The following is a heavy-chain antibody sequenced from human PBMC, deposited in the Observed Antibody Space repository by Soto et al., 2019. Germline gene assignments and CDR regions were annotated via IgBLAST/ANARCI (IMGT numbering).Heavy chain of an antibody. CDR1: GGSVSSDGFS. J-gene: IGHJ5*02. CDR2: IYHSGST. V-gene: IGHV4-30-2*01. CDR3: ARVPSP. Sequence: SETLSLTCAVSGGSVSSDGFSWSWIRQPPGKGLEWIGYIYHSGSTYYNPSLKSRVTISVDRSKNQFSLKLSSVTAADTAVYYCARVPSPWGQGTLVTVSS.